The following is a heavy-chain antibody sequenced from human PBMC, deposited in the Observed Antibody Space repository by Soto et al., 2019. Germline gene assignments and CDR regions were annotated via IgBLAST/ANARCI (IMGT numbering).Heavy chain of an antibody. V-gene: IGHV5-51*01. CDR1: EYSFASYW. D-gene: IGHD5-18*01. CDR2: IYPGDSDT. J-gene: IGHJ4*02. Sequence: GESLKISCKGSEYSFASYWIGWVRQMPGKGLEWMGIIYPGDSDTRYSPSFQGRVTISADNSISTAYLQWSSLKASDTAIYYCARQVEDGYSFGYHYWGQGTPVTVSS. CDR3: ARQVEDGYSFGYHY.